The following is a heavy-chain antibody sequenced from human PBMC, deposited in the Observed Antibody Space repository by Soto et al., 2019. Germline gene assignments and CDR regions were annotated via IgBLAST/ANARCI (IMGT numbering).Heavy chain of an antibody. Sequence: QLQLQESGSGLVKPSQTLSLTCAVSGGPISSSGYSWSWIRQPPGNGLEWIGYIYHSGSTYYNPSLKSRVTLSVDSSKNSFSLKLCSVTAADTAVYYCARGQVVAAQHWGQGTLVTVSS. D-gene: IGHD2-15*01. CDR2: IYHSGST. CDR3: ARGQVVAAQH. CDR1: GGPISSSGYS. V-gene: IGHV4-30-2*01. J-gene: IGHJ4*02.